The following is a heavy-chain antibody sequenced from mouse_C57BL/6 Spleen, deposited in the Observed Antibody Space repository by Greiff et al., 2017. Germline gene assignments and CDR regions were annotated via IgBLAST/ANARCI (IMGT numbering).Heavy chain of an antibody. CDR2: IDPETGGT. J-gene: IGHJ1*03. D-gene: IGHD2-3*01. Sequence: VQLVESGAELVRPGASVTLSCKASGYTFTDYEMHWVKQTPVHGLEWIGAIDPETGGTAYNQKFKGKAILTADKSSSTAYMELRSLTSEDSAVYYCTRSGYFGYFDVWGTGTTVTVSS. V-gene: IGHV1-15*01. CDR1: GYTFTDYE. CDR3: TRSGYFGYFDV.